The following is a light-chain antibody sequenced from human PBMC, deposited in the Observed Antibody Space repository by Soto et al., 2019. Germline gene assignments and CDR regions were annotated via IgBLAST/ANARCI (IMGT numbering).Light chain of an antibody. CDR3: QQSSSTPHT. Sequence: DIQMTQSPSSLSASLGDRVTITCRASQTINNYLHWYQQRPGEAPKLLMYSASNLQTGVPPRFSGSGSGTHFTLTISSLQPEDFATYYCQQSSSTPHTLGQGTIVEIK. V-gene: IGKV1-39*01. J-gene: IGKJ2*01. CDR1: QTINNY. CDR2: SAS.